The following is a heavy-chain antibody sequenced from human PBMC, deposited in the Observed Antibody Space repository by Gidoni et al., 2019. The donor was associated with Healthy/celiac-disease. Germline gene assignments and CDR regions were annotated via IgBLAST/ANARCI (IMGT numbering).Heavy chain of an antibody. CDR2: ISSNGGST. CDR1: DFTFSSYA. Sequence: EVQLVESGGGLVQPGGSLRLSCSASDFTFSSYAMHWVRQAPGKGLEYVSAISSNGGSTYYADSVKGRFTISRDNSKNTLYLQMSSLRAEDTAVYYCVKGAAVVVPAAFYYYYGMDVWGQGTTVTVSS. J-gene: IGHJ6*02. V-gene: IGHV3-64D*06. D-gene: IGHD2-2*01. CDR3: VKGAAVVVPAAFYYYYGMDV.